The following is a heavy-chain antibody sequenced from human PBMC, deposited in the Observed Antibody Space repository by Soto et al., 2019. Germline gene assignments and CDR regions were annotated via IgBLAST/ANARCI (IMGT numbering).Heavy chain of an antibody. CDR2: IYYSGAR. D-gene: IGHD6-13*01. V-gene: IGHV4-59*11. CDR1: GGSIGNLY. CDR3: ARDPRIAAAGTSWFDP. Sequence: SETLSLTCTVSGGSIGNLYLSWIRQPPGKGLEWIGYIYYSGARNYHPSLKSRVTISVDTSRNRFSLKLSSVTAADTAVYYCARDPRIAAAGTSWFDPWGQGTLVTVSS. J-gene: IGHJ5*02.